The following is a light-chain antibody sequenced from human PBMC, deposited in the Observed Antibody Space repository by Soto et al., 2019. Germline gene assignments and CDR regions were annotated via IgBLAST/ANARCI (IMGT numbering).Light chain of an antibody. CDR1: SSDVGGYNY. Sequence: QSALTQPPSVSGSPGQSVTISCTGTSSDVGGYNYVSWYQQHPSKAPKLMIYDVSKRPSGVPDRFSGSKSGNTASLTISGLQTEDEADYYCCSYAGNYILVFGGGTKLTVL. CDR2: DVS. V-gene: IGLV2-11*01. J-gene: IGLJ2*01. CDR3: CSYAGNYILV.